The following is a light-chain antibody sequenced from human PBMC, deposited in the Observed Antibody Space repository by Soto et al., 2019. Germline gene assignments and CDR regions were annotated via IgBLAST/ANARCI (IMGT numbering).Light chain of an antibody. J-gene: IGLJ1*01. Sequence: QSALTQPPSVSGAPGQRVTISCTGSSSNIGTNNVHWYQHLPGAAPKVLIYANNNRPSGVPDRFSVSKSGTSASLAITGLQAEDEADYYCQSYDSNLNGLYVFGTGTKLTVL. V-gene: IGLV1-40*01. CDR2: ANN. CDR1: SSNIGTNN. CDR3: QSYDSNLNGLYV.